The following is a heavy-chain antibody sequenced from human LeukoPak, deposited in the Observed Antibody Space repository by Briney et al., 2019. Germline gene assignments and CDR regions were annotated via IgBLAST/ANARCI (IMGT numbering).Heavy chain of an antibody. CDR3: AKVGENVLRIYPHSYYFDS. J-gene: IGHJ4*02. D-gene: IGHD2-15*01. V-gene: IGHV3-53*01. CDR1: GFTVSSNY. CDR2: IYSGGST. Sequence: GGSLRLSCAASGFTVSSNYMSWVRQAPGKGLEWVSVIYSGGSTYYADSVKGRFTISRDNSKNTLYLQMNSLRAEDTAVYYCAKVGENVLRIYPHSYYFDSWGQGTLVAVSS.